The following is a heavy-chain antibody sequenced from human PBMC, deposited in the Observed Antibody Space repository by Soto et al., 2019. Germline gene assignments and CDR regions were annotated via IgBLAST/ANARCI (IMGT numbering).Heavy chain of an antibody. Sequence: ASVKVSCKASGYTFTSYGISWVRQAPGQGLEWMGWISAYNGNTNYAQKLQGRVTMTTDTSTSTAYMELRSLRSDDTAVYFCARVRIVYCGGDCYSSPYYYYYYGMDVWGQGTTVTVSS. J-gene: IGHJ6*02. D-gene: IGHD2-21*02. V-gene: IGHV1-18*01. CDR2: ISAYNGNT. CDR3: ARVRIVYCGGDCYSSPYYYYYYGMDV. CDR1: GYTFTSYG.